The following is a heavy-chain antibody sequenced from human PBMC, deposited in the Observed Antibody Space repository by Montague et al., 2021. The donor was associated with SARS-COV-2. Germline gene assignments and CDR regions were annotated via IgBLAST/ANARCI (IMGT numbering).Heavy chain of an antibody. CDR1: GGSISGHY. D-gene: IGHD6-19*01. CDR3: ARNGGAAVPGLLLGMDI. V-gene: IGHV4-59*11. J-gene: IGHJ6*02. CDR2: IYYLGTT. Sequence: SETLSLTCIVSGGSISGHYWSWVRQTPEKGLEWIGYIYYLGTTNYNPSLKTRVTFSVDTSKNQLSLVLTSVTAADTGVYYCARNGGAAVPGLLLGMDIWGQGTTVTVSS.